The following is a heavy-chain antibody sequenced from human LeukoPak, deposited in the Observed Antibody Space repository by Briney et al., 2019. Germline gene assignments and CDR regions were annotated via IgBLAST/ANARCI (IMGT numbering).Heavy chain of an antibody. Sequence: PSETLSLTCTVSGGSISSYYWSWIRQPPGKGLEWIGYIYYSGSTYYNPSLKSRVTISVDTSKNQFSLKLSSVTAADTAVYYCARDPGVFHPLYYFDYWGQGTLVTVSS. J-gene: IGHJ4*02. D-gene: IGHD2-21*01. V-gene: IGHV4-59*12. CDR2: IYYSGST. CDR1: GGSISSYY. CDR3: ARDPGVFHPLYYFDY.